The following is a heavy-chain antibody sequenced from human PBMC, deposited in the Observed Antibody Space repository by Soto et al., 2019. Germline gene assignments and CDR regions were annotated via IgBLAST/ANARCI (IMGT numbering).Heavy chain of an antibody. Sequence: EVQLVETGGGLIQPGGSLRLSCAASGFTVSSNYMSWVRQAPGKGLEWVSVIYSGGSTYYADSVKGRFTISRDDSKNTLYLQMNSLRAEDTAVYYCARGYCSGGSCYDYWGQGTLVTVSS. D-gene: IGHD2-15*01. CDR2: IYSGGST. CDR1: GFTVSSNY. J-gene: IGHJ4*02. CDR3: ARGYCSGGSCYDY. V-gene: IGHV3-53*02.